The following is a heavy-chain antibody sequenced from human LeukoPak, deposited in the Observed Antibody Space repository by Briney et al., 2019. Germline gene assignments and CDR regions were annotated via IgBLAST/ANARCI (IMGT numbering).Heavy chain of an antibody. CDR2: IYYSGST. CDR1: GGSISSYY. CDR3: ARHIRMITFGGVIVRHDAFDI. J-gene: IGHJ3*02. V-gene: IGHV4-59*08. Sequence: SETLSLTCTVSGGSISSYYWSWIRQPPGQGREGFGYIYYSGSTNYNPSLKRRVTISVDTSKNQFSLKLRSVTAADTAVYYCARHIRMITFGGVIVRHDAFDIWGQGTMVTVSS. D-gene: IGHD3-16*02.